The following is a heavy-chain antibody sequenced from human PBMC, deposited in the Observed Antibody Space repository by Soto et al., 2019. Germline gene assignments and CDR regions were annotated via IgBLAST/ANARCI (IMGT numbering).Heavy chain of an antibody. CDR1: GFVFSNYS. J-gene: IGHJ4*02. Sequence: EVQLVETGGGLVQPGGSLRLSCAGSGFVFSNYSMNWFRQAPGRGLQWVSYISSSSTNTYYAASVRGRFTISRDNAKNSLYLRMNSLKDEDTAVYYCTRGTKGGSPPLWGQGTLVTVSS. D-gene: IGHD1-7*01. V-gene: IGHV3-48*02. CDR2: ISSSSTNT. CDR3: TRGTKGGSPPL.